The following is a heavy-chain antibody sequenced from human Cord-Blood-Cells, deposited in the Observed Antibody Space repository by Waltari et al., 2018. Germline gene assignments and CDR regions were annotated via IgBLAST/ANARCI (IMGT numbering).Heavy chain of an antibody. CDR2: IIPIFGTA. CDR3: ARGGYGDYHAFDI. Sequence: QVQLVQSGDEVKKTGSPVKGSCKACVGAFSSHSTSWVRQAPGQGLEWMGGIIPIFGTANYAQKFQGRVTITADESTSTAYMELSSLRSEDTAVYYCARGGYGDYHAFDIWGQGTMVTVSS. J-gene: IGHJ3*02. V-gene: IGHV1-69*12. D-gene: IGHD4-17*01. CDR1: VGAFSSHS.